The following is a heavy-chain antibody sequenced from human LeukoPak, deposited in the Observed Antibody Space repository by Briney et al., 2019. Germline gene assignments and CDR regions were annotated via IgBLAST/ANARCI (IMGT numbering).Heavy chain of an antibody. J-gene: IGHJ6*03. D-gene: IGHD2-2*01. V-gene: IGHV1-69*06. CDR3: ATCPHTGYYMDV. CDR1: GGTFSSYA. Sequence: GASVKVSCKASGGTFSSYAISWVRQAPGQGLEWMGGIIPIFGTANYAQKFQGRGTITADKSTSTAYMELSSLRSEDTAVYYCATCPHTGYYMDVWGKGTTVTVSS. CDR2: IIPIFGTA.